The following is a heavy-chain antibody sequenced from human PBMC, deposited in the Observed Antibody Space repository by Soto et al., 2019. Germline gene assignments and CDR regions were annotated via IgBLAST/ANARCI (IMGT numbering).Heavy chain of an antibody. CDR1: GFTFSSYS. CDR2: ISSSSSYI. J-gene: IGHJ6*02. CDR3: ERHLWFGKLNPSYYYYGMDV. Sequence: GGSLRLSCAASGFTFSSYSMNWVRQAPGKGLEWVSSISSSSSYIYYADSVKGRFTISRDNAKNSLYLQMNSLRAEDTAVYYCERHLWFGKLNPSYYYYGMDVWGQGTPLTVSS. D-gene: IGHD3-10*01. V-gene: IGHV3-21*01.